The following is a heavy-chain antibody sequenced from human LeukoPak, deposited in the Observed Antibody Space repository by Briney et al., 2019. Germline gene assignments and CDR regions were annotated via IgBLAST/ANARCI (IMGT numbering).Heavy chain of an antibody. CDR2: INHSGST. V-gene: IGHV4-34*01. CDR3: ASGHRCTGMYYFDY. CDR1: GGSFSGYY. D-gene: IGHD1-14*01. J-gene: IGHJ4*02. Sequence: PSETLSLTCAVYGGSFSGYYWSWIRQPPGKGLEWIGEINHSGSTNYNPSLKSRVTISVDPSKNQFSLKLSSVTAADTAVYYCASGHRCTGMYYFDYWGQGTLVTVSS.